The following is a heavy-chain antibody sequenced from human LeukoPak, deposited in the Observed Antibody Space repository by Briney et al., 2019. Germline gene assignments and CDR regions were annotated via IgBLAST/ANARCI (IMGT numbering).Heavy chain of an antibody. CDR3: AKDFSSGTYYPYYYYGMDV. D-gene: IGHD3-10*01. V-gene: IGHV3-23*01. CDR2: ITSGGNT. J-gene: IGHJ6*02. Sequence: HPGGSLRLSCAASGFIFSNYAMTWVRQAPGKGLQWVSTITSGGNTYYADSVKGRFTISRDNSKNTLYLQMNSLRTEDTALYYCAKDFSSGTYYPYYYYGMDVWGQGTTVTVSS. CDR1: GFIFSNYA.